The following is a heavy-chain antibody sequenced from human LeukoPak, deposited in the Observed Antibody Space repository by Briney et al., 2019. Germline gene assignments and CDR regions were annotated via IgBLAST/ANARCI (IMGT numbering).Heavy chain of an antibody. CDR1: GGTFSSYA. Sequence: ASVKVSCKASGGTFSSYAMSWVRQAPGQGLEWMGGIIPIFGTANYAQKFQGRVTITADESTSTAYMELSSLRSEDTAVYYCARDRVWTRGYSYVGMGVYYFDYWGQGTLVTVSS. J-gene: IGHJ4*02. CDR3: ARDRVWTRGYSYVGMGVYYFDY. D-gene: IGHD5-18*01. CDR2: IIPIFGTA. V-gene: IGHV1-69*13.